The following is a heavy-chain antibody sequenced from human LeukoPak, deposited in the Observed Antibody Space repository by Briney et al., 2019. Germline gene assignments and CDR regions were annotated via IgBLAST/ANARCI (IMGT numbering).Heavy chain of an antibody. V-gene: IGHV4-34*01. CDR3: ARGWRYCSGGSCHSGFDY. D-gene: IGHD2-15*01. CDR2: INHSGST. CDR1: GGSFSGYY. J-gene: IGHJ4*02. Sequence: SETLSLTCAVYGGSFSGYYWSWIRQPPGKGLEWIGEINHSGSTNYNPSLKSRVTISVDTSKNQFSLKLSSVTAADTAVYYCARGWRYCSGGSCHSGFDYWGQGTLVTVSS.